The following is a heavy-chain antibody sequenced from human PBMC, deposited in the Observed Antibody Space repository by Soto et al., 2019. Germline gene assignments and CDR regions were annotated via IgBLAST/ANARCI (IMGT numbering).Heavy chain of an antibody. CDR2: TYYRSKWYN. CDR3: ARGKADYYGMDV. Sequence: SQILSLTCAISGDSVSRNSAASNWIRQSPSRGLEWLGRTYYRSKWYNNYAVSVKSRITINPDTSKNQFSLQLNSVTPEDTAVYYCARGKADYYGMDVWGQGTTVTVSS. V-gene: IGHV6-1*01. CDR1: GDSVSRNSAA. J-gene: IGHJ6*02.